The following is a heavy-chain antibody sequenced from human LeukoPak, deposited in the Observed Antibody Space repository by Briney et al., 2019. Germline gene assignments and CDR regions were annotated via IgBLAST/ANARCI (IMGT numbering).Heavy chain of an antibody. CDR1: GGSISSGGYY. CDR3: ARALWFGDPGNWFDP. D-gene: IGHD3-10*01. Sequence: SETLSLTCTVSGGSISSGGYYCSWVRQHPGKGLGWIGYIYYSGSTYYNPSLKSRVTISVDTSKNQFSLKLSSVTAADTAVYYCARALWFGDPGNWFDPWGQGTLVTVSS. CDR2: IYYSGST. J-gene: IGHJ5*02. V-gene: IGHV4-31*03.